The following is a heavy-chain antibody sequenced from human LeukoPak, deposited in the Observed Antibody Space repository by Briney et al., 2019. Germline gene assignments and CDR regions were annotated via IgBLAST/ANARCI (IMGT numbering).Heavy chain of an antibody. J-gene: IGHJ4*02. CDR3: ARRAYSYGQGLNSDY. D-gene: IGHD5-18*01. V-gene: IGHV4-30-4*08. CDR1: GGSISSGDYY. CDR2: IYYSGST. Sequence: SQTLSLTCTVSGGSISSGDYYWSWIRQPPGKSLEWIGYIYYSGSTYYNPSLKSRVTISVDTSKNQFSLKLSSVTAADTAVYYCARRAYSYGQGLNSDYWGQGTLVTVSS.